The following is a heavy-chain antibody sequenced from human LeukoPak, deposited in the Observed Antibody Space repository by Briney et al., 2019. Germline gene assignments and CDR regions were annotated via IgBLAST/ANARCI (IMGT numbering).Heavy chain of an antibody. CDR2: IWSGGRTE. CDR3: ARVGRGYCSSTSCGPFDY. CDR1: GFTFRSYG. J-gene: IGHJ4*02. Sequence: GGSLRLSCAVSGFTFRSYGMNWVRQAPGKGLEWVALIWSGGRTEYYADSVKGRFTISRDNAKNSLYLQMNSLRAEDTAVYYCARVGRGYCSSTSCGPFDYWGQGTLVTVSS. V-gene: IGHV3-33*01. D-gene: IGHD2-2*01.